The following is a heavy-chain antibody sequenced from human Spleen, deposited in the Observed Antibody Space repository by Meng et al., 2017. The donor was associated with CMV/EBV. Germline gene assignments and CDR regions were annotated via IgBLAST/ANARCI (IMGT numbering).Heavy chain of an antibody. CDR1: GFTFSTYG. Sequence: GESLKISCATSGFTFSTYGMQWVRQAPGKGLEWVAFIRSDGSKTWYADSVKGRFTISRDNAKNSLYLQMNSLRAEDTAVYYCARVELGYCSSTSCYDWYFDLWGRGTLVTVSS. J-gene: IGHJ2*01. CDR2: IRSDGSKT. D-gene: IGHD2-2*01. CDR3: ARVELGYCSSTSCYDWYFDL. V-gene: IGHV3-30*02.